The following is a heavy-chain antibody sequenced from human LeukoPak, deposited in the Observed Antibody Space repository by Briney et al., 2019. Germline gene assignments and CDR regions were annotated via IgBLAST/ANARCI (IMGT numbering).Heavy chain of an antibody. V-gene: IGHV4-59*13. CDR2: IDYSGYT. CDR3: ARGGYYGSGNDFRFDP. CDR1: GGSISSYY. J-gene: IGHJ5*02. Sequence: PSETLSLTCTVSGGSISSYYWSWIRQPPGKGLEWIGYIDYSGYTNYNPSPKSRVTISVDTSKNQFSLKLTSVTAADTAVYLCARGGYYGSGNDFRFDPWGQGTLVTVSS. D-gene: IGHD3-10*01.